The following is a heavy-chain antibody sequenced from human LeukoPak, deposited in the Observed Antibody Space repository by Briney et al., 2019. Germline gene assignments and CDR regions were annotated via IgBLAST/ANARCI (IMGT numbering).Heavy chain of an antibody. CDR1: GFTFSSYA. Sequence: PGGSLRLSCAASGFTFSSYAMSWVRQAPGKGLEWVSTISGSGGSTYYADSVKGRFIISRDNSKNTLYLQMNSLRAEDTAVYYCASPDSSSWYFFAYWGQGTLATVSS. J-gene: IGHJ4*02. CDR2: ISGSGGST. CDR3: ASPDSSSWYFFAY. V-gene: IGHV3-23*01. D-gene: IGHD6-13*01.